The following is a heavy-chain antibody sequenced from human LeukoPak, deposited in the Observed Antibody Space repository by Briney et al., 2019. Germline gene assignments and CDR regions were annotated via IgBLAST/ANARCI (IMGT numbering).Heavy chain of an antibody. Sequence: PGRSLRLSCAASGFTFSSYSMNWVRQAPGKGLEWVSSISSSSSYIYYADSVKGRFTISRDNAKNSLYLQMNSLRAEDTAVYYCARDGGTTVVTFDYWGQGTLVTVSS. D-gene: IGHD4-23*01. CDR3: ARDGGTTVVTFDY. J-gene: IGHJ4*02. CDR2: ISSSSSYI. CDR1: GFTFSSYS. V-gene: IGHV3-21*01.